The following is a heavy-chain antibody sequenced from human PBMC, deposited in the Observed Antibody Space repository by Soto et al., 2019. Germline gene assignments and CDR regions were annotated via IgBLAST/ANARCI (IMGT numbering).Heavy chain of an antibody. CDR1: GGSISSSSYY. Sequence: QLQLQESGPGLVKPSATLSLTCTVSGGSISSSSYYWGWIRQPPGKGLEWIGSIYYSGSTYYNPSLKSRVTISVDTSKNQFSLKLSSVTAADTAVYYCARLTGIVATTPYFDYWGQGTLVTVSS. CDR3: ARLTGIVATTPYFDY. J-gene: IGHJ4*02. CDR2: IYYSGST. V-gene: IGHV4-39*01. D-gene: IGHD5-12*01.